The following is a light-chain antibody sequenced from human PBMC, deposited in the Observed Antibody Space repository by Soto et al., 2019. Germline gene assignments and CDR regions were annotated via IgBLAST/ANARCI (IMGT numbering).Light chain of an antibody. CDR1: QSVSSSY. J-gene: IGKJ4*01. V-gene: IGKV3-20*01. CDR3: QQYSTSLSLLI. Sequence: ESVLTQSPGTLSLSPGERATLSCRASQSVSSSYLAWYQQKPGQAPRLLIYGASSRATGIPDRFSGSGSGTDFTLTISRLEPEDFAVYYCQQYSTSLSLLIFGGGTKVDIK. CDR2: GAS.